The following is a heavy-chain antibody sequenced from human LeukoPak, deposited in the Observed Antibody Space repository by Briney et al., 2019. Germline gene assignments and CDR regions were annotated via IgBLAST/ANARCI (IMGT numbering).Heavy chain of an antibody. Sequence: PSETLSLTCTVSGGSISSGGYYWNWIRQHPGKGLEWIGYIYHSGSTYYNPSLKSRVTIPVDTSKNQFSLKLSSVTAADTAVYYCAREGSKYFDYWGQGTLVTVSS. CDR1: GGSISSGGYY. CDR3: AREGSKYFDY. V-gene: IGHV4-31*03. J-gene: IGHJ4*02. CDR2: IYHSGST. D-gene: IGHD2-15*01.